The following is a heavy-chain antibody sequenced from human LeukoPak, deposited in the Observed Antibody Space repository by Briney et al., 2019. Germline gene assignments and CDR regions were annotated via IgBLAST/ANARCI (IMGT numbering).Heavy chain of an antibody. CDR3: ARVAVSPTWEGHYYYYYMDV. Sequence: GGSLRLSCAASGFILSSYSMNWVRQAPGKGLEWVSSISSSGSYITYADSVKGRFTVSRDNAKNSLSLQMNSLRADDTAVYYCARVAVSPTWEGHYYYYYMDVWGKGTTVTISS. CDR1: GFILSSYS. J-gene: IGHJ6*03. V-gene: IGHV3-21*01. D-gene: IGHD1-26*01. CDR2: ISSSGSYI.